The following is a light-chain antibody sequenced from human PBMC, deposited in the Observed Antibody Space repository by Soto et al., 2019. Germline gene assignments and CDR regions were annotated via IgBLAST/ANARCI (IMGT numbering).Light chain of an antibody. J-gene: IGKJ4*01. CDR1: QGISNY. CDR2: AAS. Sequence: DVPMTQAPSSLSASVGDRVTITCRASQGISNYLAWYQQKPGKVPKLLIYAASILQSGVPSRFSGSGSETDFTLTISSLQPEDVATYYCQKYNSAPRTFGGGTKVEIK. V-gene: IGKV1-27*01. CDR3: QKYNSAPRT.